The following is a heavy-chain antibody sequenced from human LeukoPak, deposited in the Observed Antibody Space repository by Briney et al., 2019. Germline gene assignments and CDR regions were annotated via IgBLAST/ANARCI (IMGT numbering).Heavy chain of an antibody. CDR1: GGSISSHY. Sequence: SETLSLTCTVSGGSISSHYWNWIRQTAGKGLEYIGRIYISGSTNYNPSLKSRVTMSIDMSKNQFSLKLSSVTAADTAVYYCARDVRAYYYDSSGSQAPFDYWGQGTLVTVSS. CDR3: ARDVRAYYYDSSGSQAPFDY. CDR2: IYISGST. J-gene: IGHJ4*02. D-gene: IGHD3-22*01. V-gene: IGHV4-4*07.